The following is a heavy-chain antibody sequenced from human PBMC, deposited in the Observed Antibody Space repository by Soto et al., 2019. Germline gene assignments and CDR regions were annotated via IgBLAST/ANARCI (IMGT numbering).Heavy chain of an antibody. CDR2: MDYSGT. J-gene: IGHJ3*02. D-gene: IGHD1-26*01. CDR1: GASINSYY. CDR3: ARDQPGSPVFDRAFDI. Sequence: SETLSLTCTISGASINSYYWSWIRQPPGKGLEWIGYMDYSGTKNNPSLKSRVTMSIDTSKNQFSLKLSSVTAADTAVYYCARDQPGSPVFDRAFDIWGQGTMVTV. V-gene: IGHV4-59*01.